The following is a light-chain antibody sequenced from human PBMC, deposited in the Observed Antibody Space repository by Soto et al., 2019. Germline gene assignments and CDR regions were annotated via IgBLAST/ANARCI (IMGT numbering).Light chain of an antibody. CDR3: QQFHNWPYT. CDR2: GAS. J-gene: IGKJ2*01. Sequence: EIVMTQSPATLSVSPGERATLSCRASQTISSNLAWYQQKPGQAPRLLIYGASTRATGVPARFSGSASGTEFTLTISSLQSEDFAVYSCQQFHNWPYTFGQGTKLETK. CDR1: QTISSN. V-gene: IGKV3-15*01.